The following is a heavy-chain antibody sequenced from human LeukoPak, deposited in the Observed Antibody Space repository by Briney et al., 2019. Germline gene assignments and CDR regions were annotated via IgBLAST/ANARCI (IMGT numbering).Heavy chain of an antibody. CDR1: GGTFSSYA. D-gene: IGHD1-26*01. CDR2: IIPIFGTA. J-gene: IGHJ4*02. V-gene: IGHV1-69*06. CDR3: AKDRSIGTYYTFDH. Sequence: ASVKVSCKASGGTFSSYAISWVRQAPGQGLEWMGGIIPIFGTANYAQKFQGRVTITADKSTSTAYMELSSLTAADTAVYYCAKDRSIGTYYTFDHWGQGTLVTVSS.